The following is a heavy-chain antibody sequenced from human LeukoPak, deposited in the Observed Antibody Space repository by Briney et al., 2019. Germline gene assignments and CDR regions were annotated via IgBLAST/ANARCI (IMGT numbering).Heavy chain of an antibody. D-gene: IGHD5-18*01. V-gene: IGHV4-34*01. J-gene: IGHJ4*02. CDR2: INHSGST. Sequence: SETLSLTCAVYGGSFSGYYWSWIRQPPGKGLEWIGEINHSGSTNYNPSLKSRVTISVGTSKNQFSLKLSSVTAADTAVYYCARVGIQLWLTFDYWGQGTLVTVSS. CDR3: ARVGIQLWLTFDY. CDR1: GGSFSGYY.